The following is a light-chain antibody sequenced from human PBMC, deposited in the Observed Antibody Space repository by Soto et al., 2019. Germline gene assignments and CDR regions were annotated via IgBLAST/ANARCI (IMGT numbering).Light chain of an antibody. V-gene: IGLV2-14*01. J-gene: IGLJ3*02. CDR1: SSDIGSYKY. CDR3: TSYSRYRVLV. Sequence: QSVLTQPASVSGSLGQSITISCTGTSSDIGSYKYVSWYQQHPGKAPKLIIFEVSNRPSGVSDRFSGSNSGNTASLTISGLQAEDEADYYCTSYSRYRVLVFGGGTKVTGL. CDR2: EVS.